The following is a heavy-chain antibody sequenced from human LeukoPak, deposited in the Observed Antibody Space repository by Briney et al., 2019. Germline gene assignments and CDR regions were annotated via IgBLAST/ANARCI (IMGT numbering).Heavy chain of an antibody. CDR1: GFNFNTYA. CDR2: VAYDGSDK. CDR3: ARDHGSNSAFDI. V-gene: IGHV3-30*04. Sequence: GGSLRLSCAASGFNFNTYAMHWVRQAPGKGLEWVAVVAYDGSDKRYADSVKGRFTISRDNSKNTLFLQMNSLRPGDTAVYYCARDHGSNSAFDIWGRGTMVTVSS. J-gene: IGHJ3*02. D-gene: IGHD2-8*01.